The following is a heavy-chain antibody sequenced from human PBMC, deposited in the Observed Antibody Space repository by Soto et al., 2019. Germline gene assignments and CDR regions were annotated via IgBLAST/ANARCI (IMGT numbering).Heavy chain of an antibody. CDR2: IKEDGSEK. CDR3: ARATGADKEDY. CDR1: GFTFSSYW. J-gene: IGHJ4*02. D-gene: IGHD3-10*01. V-gene: IGHV3-7*04. Sequence: EVQLVESGGGLVQPGGSLRLSCAASGFTFSSYWMSWVRQAPGKGLEWVANIKEDGSEKYYVDSVKGRFTISRDNAMYSLYLQMNSLRAEDTAVYYCARATGADKEDYWGQGTLVTVSS.